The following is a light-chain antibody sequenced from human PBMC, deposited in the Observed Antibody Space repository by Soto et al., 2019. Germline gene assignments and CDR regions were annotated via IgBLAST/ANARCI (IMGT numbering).Light chain of an antibody. V-gene: IGKV3-20*01. CDR1: QPVSRNY. Sequence: EIVLTQSPGTLSLSPGERATLSCRASQPVSRNYLAWYQQKPGQAPRLLSYGASSRATDIPDRFSGSGSGTDFTLTISRLEPDDFAVYYCQQYGASPQTFGQGTKVDIK. CDR3: QQYGASPQT. J-gene: IGKJ1*01. CDR2: GAS.